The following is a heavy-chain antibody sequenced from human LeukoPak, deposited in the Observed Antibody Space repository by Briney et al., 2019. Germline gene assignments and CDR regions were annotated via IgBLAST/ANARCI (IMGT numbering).Heavy chain of an antibody. CDR2: IWYDGSNK. CDR3: ARELIEGRGYSGYDQPYYYYGMDV. Sequence: PGGSLRLSCAASGFTFSSYGMHWVRQAPGKGLEWVAVIWYDGSNKYYADSVKGRFTISRDNSKNTLYLQMNSLRAEDTAVYHCARELIEGRGYSGYDQPYYYYGMDVWGQGTTVTVSS. V-gene: IGHV3-33*08. D-gene: IGHD5-12*01. CDR1: GFTFSSYG. J-gene: IGHJ6*02.